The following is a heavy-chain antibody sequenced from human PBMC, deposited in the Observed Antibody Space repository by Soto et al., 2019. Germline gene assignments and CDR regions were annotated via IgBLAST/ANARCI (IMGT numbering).Heavy chain of an antibody. CDR1: VGSISSYY. CDR3: VRDNGGSYGRIFDV. D-gene: IGHD1-26*01. Sequence: SETLSLTCTVSVGSISSYYWNWIRQPPGKGLEWIGYIYYSGSTNYNPSLKSRVTLSVDTSKNQFSLNLNSVTAADTAVYYCVRDNGGSYGRIFDVWGRRTLVTVS. V-gene: IGHV4-59*01. CDR2: IYYSGST. J-gene: IGHJ2*01.